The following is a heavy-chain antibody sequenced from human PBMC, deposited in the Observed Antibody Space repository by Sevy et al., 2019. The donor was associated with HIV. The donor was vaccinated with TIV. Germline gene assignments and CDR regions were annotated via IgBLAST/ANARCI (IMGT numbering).Heavy chain of an antibody. Sequence: SETLSLTCAVSGVSVTSDTYYWSWIRQPPGKGLEWIGYVYHTGSTYYSPSFKSRVTISIDTSKNQFSLRLFSVAAADTAMYYCAREPYFFDKSGYFWDYWGQGILVTVSS. V-gene: IGHV4-61*01. CDR1: GVSVTSDTYY. J-gene: IGHJ4*02. CDR2: VYHTGST. D-gene: IGHD3-22*01. CDR3: AREPYFFDKSGYFWDY.